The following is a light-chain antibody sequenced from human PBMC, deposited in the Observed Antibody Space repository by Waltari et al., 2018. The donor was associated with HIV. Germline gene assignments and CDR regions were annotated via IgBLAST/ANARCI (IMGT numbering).Light chain of an antibody. Sequence: EIVLTQSPATLSLSPGERATLSCRASQSVKSKLAWYQQKPGQAPRLLIYGAYTRATGIPVRFSGSGSGTDFTLTISSVQSEDFAIYYCQQDHDWPPITFGQGTRLDIK. J-gene: IGKJ5*01. CDR1: QSVKSK. V-gene: IGKV3-15*01. CDR3: QQDHDWPPIT. CDR2: GAY.